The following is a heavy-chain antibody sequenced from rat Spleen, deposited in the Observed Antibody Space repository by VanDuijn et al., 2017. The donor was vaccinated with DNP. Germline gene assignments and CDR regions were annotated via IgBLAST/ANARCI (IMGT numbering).Heavy chain of an antibody. J-gene: IGHJ4*01. CDR2: ITSGVGST. D-gene: IGHD1-12*02. Sequence: EVQLVESGGDLVLPGRSLELSCRASGFTFSYYWMTWIRQVPGKGLEWIASITSGVGSTSYPDAVKGRFTIPRDDARNTLYLQMNSLRSEDTATYYCARVGDLHDGGSGDALDAWGQGTSVTVSS. CDR3: ARVGDLHDGGSGDALDA. CDR1: GFTFSYYW. V-gene: IGHV5-31*01.